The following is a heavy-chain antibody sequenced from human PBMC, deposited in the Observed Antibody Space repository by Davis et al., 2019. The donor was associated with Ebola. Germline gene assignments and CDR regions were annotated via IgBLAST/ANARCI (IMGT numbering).Heavy chain of an antibody. CDR1: VITFSSYA. CDR3: AKDWRYDSRLRKSYYYGMDV. CDR2: ISGSGGST. V-gene: IGHV3-23*01. Sequence: GESLKISCTDSVITFSSYAMTWVRQAPGKGLEWVSAISGSGGSTYYADSVKGRFTISRDNSKKTLYLQMNSLRREDTAVYYCAKDWRYDSRLRKSYYYGMDVWGQGTTVTVSS. J-gene: IGHJ6*02. D-gene: IGHD3-22*01.